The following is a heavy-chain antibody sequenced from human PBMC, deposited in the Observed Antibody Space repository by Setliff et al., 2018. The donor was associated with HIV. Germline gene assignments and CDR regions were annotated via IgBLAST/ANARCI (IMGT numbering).Heavy chain of an antibody. CDR3: ARDWLMIRGVSWFDP. CDR2: INAGSGDT. Sequence: GASVKVSCKTSGYTFGDYAMNWVRQAPGQRLEWMGWINAGSGDTRYSRKFQGRVTITSDPVAPMVFLTLSSLRSEDTALYYCARDWLMIRGVSWFDPWGQGTLVTV. CDR1: GYTFGDYA. J-gene: IGHJ5*02. D-gene: IGHD3-10*01. V-gene: IGHV1-3*01.